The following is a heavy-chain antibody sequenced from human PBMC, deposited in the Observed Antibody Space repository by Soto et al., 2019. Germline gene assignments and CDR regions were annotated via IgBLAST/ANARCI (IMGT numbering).Heavy chain of an antibody. J-gene: IGHJ6*03. CDR3: ARSPWPYYYYMDV. CDR2: INHSGST. V-gene: IGHV4-34*01. Sequence: QVQLQQWGAGLLKPSETLSLTCAVYGGSFSGYYWSWIRQPPGKGLEWIGEINHSGSTNYNPSLKSRVTISVATSKNQFSLTLSSVTAAATAVYYCARSPWPYYYYMDVWGKGTTVTVSS. CDR1: GGSFSGYY.